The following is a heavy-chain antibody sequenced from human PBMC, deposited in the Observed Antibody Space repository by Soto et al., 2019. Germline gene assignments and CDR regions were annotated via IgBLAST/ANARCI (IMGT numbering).Heavy chain of an antibody. D-gene: IGHD3-10*01. CDR2: ISSNGGST. CDR3: ARSNGGVIINDAFDI. V-gene: IGHV3-64*02. Sequence: PGGSLRLSCAASGFTFSSYAMHWVRQAPGKGLEYVSAISSNGGSTYYADSVKGRFTISRDNSKNTLYLQMGSLRAEDMAVYYCARSNGGVIINDAFDIWGQGTMVTVSS. CDR1: GFTFSSYA. J-gene: IGHJ3*02.